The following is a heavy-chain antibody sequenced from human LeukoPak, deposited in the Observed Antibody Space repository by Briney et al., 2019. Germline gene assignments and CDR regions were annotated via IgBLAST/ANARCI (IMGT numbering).Heavy chain of an antibody. CDR3: ARGFRKIEY. V-gene: IGHV3-23*01. J-gene: IGHJ4*02. Sequence: GGSLRLSCAASGFTFSRHAMSWVRQAPGKGLDWVSGISGSGDNTYDADSVKGRFTISRDNSKNTVYLQMNSLRAEDTAVYYCARGFRKIEYWGQGTLVTVSS. CDR2: ISGSGDNT. CDR1: GFTFSRHA.